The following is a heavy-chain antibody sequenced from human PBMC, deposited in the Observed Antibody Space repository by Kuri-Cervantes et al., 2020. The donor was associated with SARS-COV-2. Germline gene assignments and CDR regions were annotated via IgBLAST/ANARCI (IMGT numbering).Heavy chain of an antibody. D-gene: IGHD3-3*01. V-gene: IGHV2-70*01. CDR2: IDWDDDK. CDR3: ARTPQVTIFGVVNPYYMDV. Sequence: SGPTLVQPTQTLTLTCTFSGFSLSTSGMCVSWIRQPPGKALEWAALIDWDDDKYYSTSLKTRLTISKDTSKNQVVLTMTNMDPVDTATDYCARTPQVTIFGVVNPYYMDVWGKGTTVTVSS. J-gene: IGHJ6*03. CDR1: GFSLSTSGMC.